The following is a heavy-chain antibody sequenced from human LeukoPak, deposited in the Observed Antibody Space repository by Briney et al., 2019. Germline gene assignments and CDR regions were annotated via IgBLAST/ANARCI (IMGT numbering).Heavy chain of an antibody. D-gene: IGHD1-14*01. CDR1: GYTFTGYY. V-gene: IGHV1-2*06. Sequence: ASVKVSCKASGYTFTGYYMHWVRQAPGQGLEWMGRINPNSGGTNYAQKFQGRVTMTRDTSITTAYMEVSRLRSDDTAVYYCARDRPGIGYFDLWGRGTLVTVSS. J-gene: IGHJ2*01. CDR2: INPNSGGT. CDR3: ARDRPGIGYFDL.